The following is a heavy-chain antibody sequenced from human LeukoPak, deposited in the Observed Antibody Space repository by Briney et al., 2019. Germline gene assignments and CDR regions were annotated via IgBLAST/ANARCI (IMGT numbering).Heavy chain of an antibody. V-gene: IGHV7-4-1*02. D-gene: IGHD6-19*01. J-gene: IGHJ4*02. CDR3: ARGARQWLAHFNY. CDR2: INTNTGNP. Sequence: AAVKVSCKASGYTFTTYAMNWVRQAPGQGLEWMGWINTNTGNPTYAQGFTGRFVFSLDTSVSTAYLQINSLKAEDTAVYYCARGARQWLAHFNYWGQGTLVTVSS. CDR1: GYTFTTYA.